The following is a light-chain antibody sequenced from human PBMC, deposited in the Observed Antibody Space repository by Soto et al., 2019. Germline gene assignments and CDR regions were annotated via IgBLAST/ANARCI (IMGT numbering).Light chain of an antibody. CDR2: DAS. V-gene: IGKV1-5*01. CDR3: QQHYSYTLS. CDR1: QSISIW. Sequence: DIQMTQSPSTLSASVGDRVTIACQASQSISIWLAWYQQKPGKAPNLLIFDASSLESGVPSRFSGSGSGTEFILTIISILPDEVVTSYYQQHYSYTLSFGRGTEVELK. J-gene: IGKJ1*01.